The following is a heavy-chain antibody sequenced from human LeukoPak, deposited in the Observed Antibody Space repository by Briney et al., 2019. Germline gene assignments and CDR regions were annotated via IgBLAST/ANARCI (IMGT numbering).Heavy chain of an antibody. V-gene: IGHV3-53*01. Sequence: SGGSLRLSCAVSGFTVSNNYMSWVRQAPGKGLQWVSIIYSDYSTYYADSVKGRFTISRDNSQNTLYLQMNSLRAEDTAVYYCARDSGEILTGYFGYWGQGALVTVSS. CDR2: IYSDYST. CDR3: ARDSGEILTGYFGY. J-gene: IGHJ4*02. D-gene: IGHD3-9*01. CDR1: GFTVSNNY.